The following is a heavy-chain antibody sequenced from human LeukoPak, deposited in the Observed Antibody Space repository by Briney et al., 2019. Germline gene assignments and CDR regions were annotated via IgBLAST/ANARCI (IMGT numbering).Heavy chain of an antibody. CDR1: GFTFSTYW. Sequence: GGSLRLSCAASGFTFSTYWMSWVRQAPGKGLEWVANIKEDGSEKYYVDSAKGQFTISRDNDKNSLHLQMNSLRVEDTAVYYCARGSGYYDYWGQGTLVTVSS. D-gene: IGHD3-3*01. CDR2: IKEDGSEK. J-gene: IGHJ4*02. V-gene: IGHV3-7*04. CDR3: ARGSGYYDY.